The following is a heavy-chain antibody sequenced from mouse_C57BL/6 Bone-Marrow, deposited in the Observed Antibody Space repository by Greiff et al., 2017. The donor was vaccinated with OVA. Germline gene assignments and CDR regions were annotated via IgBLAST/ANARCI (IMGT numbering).Heavy chain of an antibody. CDR3: ARVGYDYDVVYYAMDY. CDR2: ISYDGSN. J-gene: IGHJ4*01. D-gene: IGHD2-4*01. CDR1: GYSITSGYY. V-gene: IGHV3-6*01. Sequence: DVHLVESGPGLVKPSQSLSLTCSVTGYSITSGYYWNWIRQFPGNKLEWMGYISYDGSNNYNPSLKNRISITRDTSKNQFFLKLNSVTTEDTATYYCARVGYDYDVVYYAMDYWGQGTSVTVSS.